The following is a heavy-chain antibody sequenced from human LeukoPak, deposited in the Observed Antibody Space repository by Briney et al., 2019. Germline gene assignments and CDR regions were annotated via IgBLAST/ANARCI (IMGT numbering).Heavy chain of an antibody. V-gene: IGHV3-53*01. CDR3: ARDLGQYYDTSDNWFDP. D-gene: IGHD3-22*01. J-gene: IGHJ5*02. CDR2: IYSGGST. Sequence: PGGSLRLSCAASGFTVSSNYMSWVRQAPGKGLELVSVIYSGGSTYYADSVKGRFTISRDNSKNTLYLQMNSLRAEDTAVYYCARDLGQYYDTSDNWFDPWGQGTLVTVSS. CDR1: GFTVSSNY.